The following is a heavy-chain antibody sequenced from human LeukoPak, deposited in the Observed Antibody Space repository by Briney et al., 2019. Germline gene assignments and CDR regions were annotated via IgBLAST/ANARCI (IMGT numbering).Heavy chain of an antibody. Sequence: GGSLRLSCAASGFIFSSYAMSWVRQAPGKGLEWVSTISGTGGSTYYADSVKGRFTISRENSINTVFLEMNSLRAEDTAIYYCAKDQSRVGASDPFDYWGQGILVTVSS. CDR2: ISGTGGST. V-gene: IGHV3-23*01. CDR3: AKDQSRVGASDPFDY. D-gene: IGHD1-26*01. J-gene: IGHJ4*02. CDR1: GFIFSSYA.